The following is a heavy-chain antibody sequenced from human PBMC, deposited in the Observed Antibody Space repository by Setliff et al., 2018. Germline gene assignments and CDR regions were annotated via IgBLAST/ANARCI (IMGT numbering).Heavy chain of an antibody. J-gene: IGHJ6*04. CDR2: IIPMFRTP. Sequence: SVKVSCKASGGTFSNFAISWVRQAPGQGFEWLGGIIPMFRTPEYAQKLQGRVTISADESRTAVYMELSSLRFDDTAVYYCARVQWEIAVKFHYNRMDAWGEGTQVTVSS. V-gene: IGHV1-69*13. CDR3: ARVQWEIAVKFHYNRMDA. D-gene: IGHD1-26*01. CDR1: GGTFSNFA.